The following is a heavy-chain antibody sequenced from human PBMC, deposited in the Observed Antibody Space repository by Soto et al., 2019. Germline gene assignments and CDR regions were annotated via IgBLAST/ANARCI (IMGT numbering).Heavy chain of an antibody. CDR2: ISAGGTST. J-gene: IGHJ4*02. D-gene: IGHD3-3*01. Sequence: GGSLKLSCAASGFTFSSYDMGWVRQTPGMGLEWVSAISAGGTSTYYADSVKGRFTISRDNSRNTLYLQIISLRAGDTAVYSCARDFGHGYYLDYWGRGTLVTVSS. CDR3: ARDFGHGYYLDY. V-gene: IGHV3-23*01. CDR1: GFTFSSYD.